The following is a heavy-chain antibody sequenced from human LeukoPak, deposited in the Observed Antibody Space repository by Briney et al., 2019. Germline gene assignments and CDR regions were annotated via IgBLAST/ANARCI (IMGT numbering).Heavy chain of an antibody. J-gene: IGHJ3*02. V-gene: IGHV1-18*01. D-gene: IGHD3-3*01. Sequence: ASVKVSCKASGYTFTSYGISWVRQAPGQGLEWIGWISAYNGNTNYAQKLQGRVTMTTDTSTSAAYMELRSLRSDDTAVYYCARDSRISIFGLVLDDAFDIWGQGTMVTVSS. CDR3: ARDSRISIFGLVLDDAFDI. CDR1: GYTFTSYG. CDR2: ISAYNGNT.